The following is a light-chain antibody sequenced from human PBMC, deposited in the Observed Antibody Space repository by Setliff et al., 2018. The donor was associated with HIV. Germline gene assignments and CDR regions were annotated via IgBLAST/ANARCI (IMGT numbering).Light chain of an antibody. J-gene: IGLJ1*01. V-gene: IGLV2-23*02. Sequence: QSALTQPASVSGSPGQSITISCTGTSSDVGGYNYVSWYQHHPGKAPKLIIYEVTYRPSGVSNRFSGSKSGNTASLTISGLQAEDEADYYCCSYAGSNTYVFGTGTKVTVL. CDR1: SSDVGGYNY. CDR3: CSYAGSNTYV. CDR2: EVT.